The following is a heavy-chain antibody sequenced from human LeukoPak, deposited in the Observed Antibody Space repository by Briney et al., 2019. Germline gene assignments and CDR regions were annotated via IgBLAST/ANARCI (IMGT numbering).Heavy chain of an antibody. V-gene: IGHV4-30-4*01. CDR1: GGSISSGDYY. Sequence: SQTLSLTCTVSGGSISSGDYYWSWIRQPPGKGLEWIGYIYYSGSTYYNPSLKSRVTISVDTSKNQFSLKLSSVTAADTAVYYCARGIEYYYDSSTPDAFDIWGQGTMVTVSS. D-gene: IGHD3-22*01. J-gene: IGHJ3*02. CDR3: ARGIEYYYDSSTPDAFDI. CDR2: IYYSGST.